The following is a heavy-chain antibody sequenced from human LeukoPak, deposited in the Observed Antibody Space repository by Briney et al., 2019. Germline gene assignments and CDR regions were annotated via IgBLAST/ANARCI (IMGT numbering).Heavy chain of an antibody. CDR1: GYTFTSYG. V-gene: IGHV1-18*01. CDR3: ARDLDYDILTGLNWFDP. Sequence: ASVKVSCKASGYTFTSYGISWVRQAPGQGLEWMGWISAYNGNTNYAQKLQGRVTMTTDTSTSTAYMELRSLRSDDTAVYHCARDLDYDILTGLNWFDPWGQGTLVTVSS. CDR2: ISAYNGNT. J-gene: IGHJ5*02. D-gene: IGHD3-9*01.